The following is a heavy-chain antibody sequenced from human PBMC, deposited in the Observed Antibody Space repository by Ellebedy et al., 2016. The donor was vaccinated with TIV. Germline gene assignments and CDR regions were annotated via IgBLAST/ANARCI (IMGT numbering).Heavy chain of an antibody. Sequence: PGGSLRLSCEASGFSVMDYYMSWVRQAPGQGLEWVALVCGRDNKAYGDSVRGRFTVSRDKGTNTVFLQMSGLKADDTAVYYCVRDRYTTGWYAFDVWGLGTMVAVSS. D-gene: IGHD6-19*01. V-gene: IGHV3-66*01. CDR2: VCGRDNK. CDR1: GFSVMDYY. CDR3: VRDRYTTGWYAFDV. J-gene: IGHJ3*01.